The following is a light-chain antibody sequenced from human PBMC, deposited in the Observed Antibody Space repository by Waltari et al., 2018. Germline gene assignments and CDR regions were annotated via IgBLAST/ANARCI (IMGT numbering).Light chain of an antibody. CDR1: ALPKQY. CDR3: QSADSSGTSVV. Sequence: SYELTQPPAVSVSPGQTARSTCAGDALPKQYAYGYQQKPGQAPVLVIYKESERPSGIPGRFSGSSSETTVTLTIGGVPAEHEADYYCQSADSSGTSVVFGGGTKLPVL. V-gene: IGLV3-25*03. CDR2: KES. J-gene: IGLJ2*01.